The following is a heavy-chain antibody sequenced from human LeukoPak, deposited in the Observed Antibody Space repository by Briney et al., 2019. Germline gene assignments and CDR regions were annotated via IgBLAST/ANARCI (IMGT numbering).Heavy chain of an antibody. V-gene: IGHV4-59*12. D-gene: IGHD3-16*02. CDR2: IYYSGRT. CDR3: ARARRRGYVWGSYRYGYYFDY. J-gene: IGHJ4*02. Sequence: PSETLSLTCTVSGGSISSYYWNWIRQPPGKGLEWIGYIYYSGRTNYNPSLKSRVTISVDTSKNQFSLNLTSVTAADTAVYYCARARRRGYVWGSYRYGYYFDYWGQGTLVTVSS. CDR1: GGSISSYY.